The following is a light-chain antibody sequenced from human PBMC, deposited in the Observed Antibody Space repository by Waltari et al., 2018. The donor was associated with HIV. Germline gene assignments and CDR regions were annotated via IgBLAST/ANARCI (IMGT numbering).Light chain of an antibody. CDR2: KDN. CDR1: ALPDQF. J-gene: IGLJ2*01. V-gene: IGLV3-25*03. Sequence: YELTQPPSVSVSPGQTARITCSGDALPDQFAHWYQQRPGQAPILLIFKDNKRPAGIPERFSVSSSGTTVTLTISGVQAEDEADYYCQSADSSGALGVFGGGTKLTVL. CDR3: QSADSSGALGV.